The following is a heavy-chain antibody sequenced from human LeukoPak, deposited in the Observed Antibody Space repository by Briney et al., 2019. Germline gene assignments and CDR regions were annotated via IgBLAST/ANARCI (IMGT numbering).Heavy chain of an antibody. D-gene: IGHD3-10*02. V-gene: IGHV3-66*01. CDR1: GFTVSSNY. CDR2: IYSGGST. Sequence: GGSLRLSCAASGFTVSSNYMSWVRQAPGKGLEWVSVIYSGGSTYYADSVKGRFTISRDNSKNTLYLQMNSLRAEDSAVYYCAKSRVRGVYYFDYWGQGTLVTVSS. J-gene: IGHJ4*02. CDR3: AKSRVRGVYYFDY.